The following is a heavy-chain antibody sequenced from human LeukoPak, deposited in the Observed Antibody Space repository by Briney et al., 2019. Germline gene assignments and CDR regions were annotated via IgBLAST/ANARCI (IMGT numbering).Heavy chain of an antibody. CDR2: IRYDGSNK. D-gene: IGHD5-18*01. Sequence: GGSLRLSCAASGFTFSSYAMHWVRQAPGKGLEWVAFIRYDGSNKYYADSVKGRFTISRDNSKNTLYLQMNSLRAEDTAVYYCAKGPTLIGTAMTYPDYWGQGTLVTVSS. J-gene: IGHJ4*02. CDR1: GFTFSSYA. CDR3: AKGPTLIGTAMTYPDY. V-gene: IGHV3-30*02.